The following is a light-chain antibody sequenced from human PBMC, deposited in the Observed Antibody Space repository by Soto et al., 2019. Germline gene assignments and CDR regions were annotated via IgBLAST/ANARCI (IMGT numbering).Light chain of an antibody. CDR3: MQALQTQT. V-gene: IGKV2-28*01. CDR2: LGS. Sequence: DLVIPQFQICMAVTPEEPASLSCRSSXSFLHSNGYNYLDWYLQKPGQSPQLLIYLGSNRASGVPDRFSGSGSGTDFTLKISRVEAEDVGVYYCMQALQTQTFGQGTKVDIK. J-gene: IGKJ1*01. CDR1: XSFLHSNGYNY.